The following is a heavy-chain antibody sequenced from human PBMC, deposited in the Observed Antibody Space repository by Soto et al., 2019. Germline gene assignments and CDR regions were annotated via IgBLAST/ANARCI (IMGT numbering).Heavy chain of an antibody. V-gene: IGHV3-21*01. D-gene: IGHD3-10*01. Sequence: SVKGRFTISRDNAKNSLFLQMNSLRAEDTAVYYCVRVYQGSYAMDVWGQGTTVTVSS. J-gene: IGHJ6*02. CDR3: VRVYQGSYAMDV.